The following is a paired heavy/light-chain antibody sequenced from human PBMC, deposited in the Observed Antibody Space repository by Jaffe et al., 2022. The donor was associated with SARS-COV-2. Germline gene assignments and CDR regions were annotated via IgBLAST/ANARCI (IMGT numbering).Heavy chain of an antibody. CDR3: AKPTRPYGDYWYFDL. Sequence: EVQLLESGGGLVQPGGSLRLSCAASGFSFNSYGMSWVRQAPGKGLEWVSAISESGGSTYYADSVKGRFTISRDNSKNTLYLLMSSLRADDTAAYYCAKPTRPYGDYWYFDLWGRGTLVTVSS. CDR1: GFSFNSYG. V-gene: IGHV3-23*01. CDR2: ISESGGST. J-gene: IGHJ2*01. D-gene: IGHD4-17*01.
Light chain of an antibody. V-gene: IGKV3-11*01. CDR2: DAS. CDR3: QHRSSWPLT. J-gene: IGKJ4*01. Sequence: EIVLTQSPATLSLSPGERATLSCRASQSVSRYLVWYQQKPGQAPRLLIYDASNRATGIPARFSGSGSGTDFTLTISSLEPEDFAVYYCQHRSSWPLTFGGGTKVEIK. CDR1: QSVSRY.